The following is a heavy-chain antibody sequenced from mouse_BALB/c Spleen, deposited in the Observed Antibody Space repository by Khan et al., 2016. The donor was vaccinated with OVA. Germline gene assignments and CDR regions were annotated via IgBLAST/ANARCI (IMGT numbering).Heavy chain of an antibody. CDR2: IYPGNSDT. Sequence: VQLQQPGTVLARPGASVEMSCKASGYIFTSYWIYWVKQRPGQGLEWLGSIYPGNSDTNYNQRFKGKAKLTAVTSTSTAYMELSSLTNEDSAVYYCTRWGYWFAYWGQGTLVTVSA. D-gene: IGHD3-1*01. CDR3: TRWGYWFAY. V-gene: IGHV1-5*01. CDR1: GYIFTSYW. J-gene: IGHJ3*01.